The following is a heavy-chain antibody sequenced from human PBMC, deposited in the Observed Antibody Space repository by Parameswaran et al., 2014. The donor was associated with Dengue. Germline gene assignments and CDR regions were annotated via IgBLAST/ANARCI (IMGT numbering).Heavy chain of an antibody. Sequence: VRQMPGKGLEWVSVIYSGGSTYYADSVKGRFTISRDNSKNTLYLQMNSLRAEDTAVYYCARERGGSGWYSGYNWFDPWGQGTLVTVSS. CDR2: IYSGGST. D-gene: IGHD6-19*01. CDR3: ARERGGSGWYSGYNWFDP. J-gene: IGHJ5*02. V-gene: IGHV3-66*01.